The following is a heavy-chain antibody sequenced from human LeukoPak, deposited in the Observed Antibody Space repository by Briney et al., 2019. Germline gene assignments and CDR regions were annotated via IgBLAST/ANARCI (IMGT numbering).Heavy chain of an antibody. V-gene: IGHV4-59*01. D-gene: IGHD5-18*01. CDR3: ARGGYSYVSTGWFDP. Sequence: SETLSLTCTVSGGSISSYYWSWIRQAPGKGLERIGYIYYSGSTNYNPSLKSRVTISVDTSKNQFSLKLSSVTAADTAVYYCARGGYSYVSTGWFDPWGQGTLVTVSS. J-gene: IGHJ5*02. CDR1: GGSISSYY. CDR2: IYYSGST.